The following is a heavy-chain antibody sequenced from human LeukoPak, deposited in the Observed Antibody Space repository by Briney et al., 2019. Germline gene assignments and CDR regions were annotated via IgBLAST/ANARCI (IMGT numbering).Heavy chain of an antibody. Sequence: ASVTVSFKASGYTFTDYYMHWVRQAPGQGLEWMGWINPNSGGTNYAQKFQGRVTMTRDTSISTAYMELSRLRSDDTAVYYCARGDRDYYYGMDVWGQGTTVTVSS. J-gene: IGHJ6*02. CDR2: INPNSGGT. CDR1: GYTFTDYY. CDR3: ARGDRDYYYGMDV. V-gene: IGHV1-2*02.